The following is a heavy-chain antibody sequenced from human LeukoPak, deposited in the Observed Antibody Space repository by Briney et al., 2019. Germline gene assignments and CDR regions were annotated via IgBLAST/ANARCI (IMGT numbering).Heavy chain of an antibody. CDR2: IYYSGST. V-gene: IGHV4-39*07. J-gene: IGHJ5*02. CDR1: GGSISSSSYY. CDR3: ARDGTISPAAGTSRYNWFDP. D-gene: IGHD6-13*01. Sequence: SSETLSLTRTVSGGSISSSSYYWGWIRPPPGKGLEWVGSIYYSGSTYYNPSLKSRVTMSVDTSKNQFSLKLSSVTAADTAVYYCARDGTISPAAGTSRYNWFDPWGQGTLVTVSS.